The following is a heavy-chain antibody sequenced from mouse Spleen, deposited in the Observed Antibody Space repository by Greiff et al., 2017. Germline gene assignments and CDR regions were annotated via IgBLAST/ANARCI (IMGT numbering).Heavy chain of an antibody. D-gene: IGHD1-1*01. CDR3: TTPLTTVVVFDY. CDR1: GFNIKDDY. CDR2: IDPENGDT. V-gene: IGHV14-4*01. Sequence: DVQLQESGAELVRPGASVKLSCTASGFNIKDDYMHWVKQRPEQGLEWIGWIDPENGDTEYASKFQGKATITADTSSNTAYLQLSSLTSEDTAVYYCTTPLTTVVVFDYWGQGTTLTVSS. J-gene: IGHJ2*01.